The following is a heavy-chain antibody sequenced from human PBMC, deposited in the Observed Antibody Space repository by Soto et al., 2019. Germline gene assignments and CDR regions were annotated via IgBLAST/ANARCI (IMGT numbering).Heavy chain of an antibody. J-gene: IGHJ5*02. V-gene: IGHV4-31*03. CDR2: IYYSGST. D-gene: IGHD6-13*01. Sequence: QVQLQESGPGLVKPSQTLSLTCTVSGGSISSGGYYWSWIRQHPGKGLEWIGYIYYSGSTYYNPYRKSRVTISVDTSKNQFSLKLSSVTAADTAVYYCARDHSVNWFDPWGQGTLVTVSS. CDR1: GGSISSGGYY. CDR3: ARDHSVNWFDP.